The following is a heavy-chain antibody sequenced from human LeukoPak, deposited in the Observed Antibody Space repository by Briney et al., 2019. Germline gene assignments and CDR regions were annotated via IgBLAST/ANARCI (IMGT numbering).Heavy chain of an antibody. J-gene: IGHJ4*02. Sequence: GGSLRLSCAASGFTFSGFWMSWVRQAPGKGLEWVANIKQDGSENYYVDSVKGRFTISRDNSKNTLYLQMNSLRAEDTAVYYCAKTRGSSGRGYFDYWGQGTLVTVSS. CDR3: AKTRGSSGRGYFDY. CDR2: IKQDGSEN. CDR1: GFTFSGFW. V-gene: IGHV3-7*01. D-gene: IGHD6-13*01.